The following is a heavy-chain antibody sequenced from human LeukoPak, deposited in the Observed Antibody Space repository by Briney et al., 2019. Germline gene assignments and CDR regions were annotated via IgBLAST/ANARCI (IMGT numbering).Heavy chain of an antibody. D-gene: IGHD6-19*01. V-gene: IGHV1-69*13. Sequence: GASVKVSCKASGGTFSSYAISWVRQAPGQGLEWMGGIIPILGTANYAQKFQGRVTITADESTSTAYMELSSLRSEDTAVYYCARDSSGWRDGSFDIWGQGTMVTVSS. CDR3: ARDSSGWRDGSFDI. CDR2: IIPILGTA. CDR1: GGTFSSYA. J-gene: IGHJ3*02.